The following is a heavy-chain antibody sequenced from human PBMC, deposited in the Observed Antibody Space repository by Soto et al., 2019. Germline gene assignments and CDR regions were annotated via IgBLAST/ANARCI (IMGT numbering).Heavy chain of an antibody. V-gene: IGHV3-9*02. CDR1: GFTAEDYA. J-gene: IGHJ4*02. Sequence: EVQLVESGGGLVQPGRSLRLSCVASGFTAEDYAMHWVRQAPGKGLEWVSGISSNSDTIDYADAVKGRFTSSRDNAKNSLFLQRNSLRPEDTTLYYCAKVMNWGWMTTLHYFDSWGQGTLVTVSS. CDR2: ISSNSDTI. D-gene: IGHD2-8*02. CDR3: AKVMNWGWMTTLHYFDS.